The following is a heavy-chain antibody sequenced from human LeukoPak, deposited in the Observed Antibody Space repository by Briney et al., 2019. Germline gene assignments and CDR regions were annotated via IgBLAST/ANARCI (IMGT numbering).Heavy chain of an antibody. J-gene: IGHJ3*02. CDR2: ISYDGSNK. D-gene: IGHD6-13*01. CDR1: GFTFSSYA. CDR3: ARDLWGVAAADDAFDI. V-gene: IGHV3-30-3*01. Sequence: GGSLRLSCAASGFTFSSYAMHWVRQAPGKGLGWVAVISYDGSNKYYADSVKGRFTISRDNSKNTLYLQMNSLRAEDTAVYYCARDLWGVAAADDAFDIWGQGTMVTVSS.